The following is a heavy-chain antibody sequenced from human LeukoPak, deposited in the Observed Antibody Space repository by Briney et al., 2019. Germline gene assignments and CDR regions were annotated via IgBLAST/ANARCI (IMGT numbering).Heavy chain of an antibody. J-gene: IGHJ4*02. CDR3: ARVPGDYYFDY. CDR1: GGSISSYY. D-gene: IGHD7-27*01. CDR2: IYYSGST. Sequence: PSETPSLTCTVSGGSISSYYWSWIRQPPGKGLEWIGYIYYSGSTNYNPSLKSRVTISVDTSKNQFSLKLSSVTAADTAVYYCARVPGDYYFDYWGQGTLVTVSS. V-gene: IGHV4-59*01.